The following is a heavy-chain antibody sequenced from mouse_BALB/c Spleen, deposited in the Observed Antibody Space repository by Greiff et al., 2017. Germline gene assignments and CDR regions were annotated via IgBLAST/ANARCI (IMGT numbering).Heavy chain of an antibody. V-gene: IGHV5-17*02. D-gene: IGHD2-2*01. CDR3: ARFSYGYDVRYAMDY. Sequence: EVQRVESGGGLVQPGGSRKLSCAASGFTFSSFGMHWVRQAPEKGLEWVAYISSGSSTIYYADTVKGRFTISRDNPKNTLFLQMTSLRSEDTAMYYCARFSYGYDVRYAMDYWGQGTSVTVSS. J-gene: IGHJ4*01. CDR1: GFTFSSFG. CDR2: ISSGSSTI.